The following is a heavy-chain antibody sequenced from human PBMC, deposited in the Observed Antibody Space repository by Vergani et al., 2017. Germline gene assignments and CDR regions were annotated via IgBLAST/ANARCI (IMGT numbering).Heavy chain of an antibody. V-gene: IGHV1-8*03. CDR2: MNPNRGNT. Sequence: QVQLVQSGAEVMQPGASVKVSCKTSGYIFTSDDIDWVRQAPGKGLEGMGWMNPNRGNTGYSHQLQGRVTITRDHSITTAYLELRGLTSEDTAMYYCARARRTCSAVDYPLYYFDYWGQGTLVTVSS. D-gene: IGHD3-10*01. J-gene: IGHJ4*02. CDR3: ARARRTCSAVDYPLYYFDY. CDR1: GYIFTSDD.